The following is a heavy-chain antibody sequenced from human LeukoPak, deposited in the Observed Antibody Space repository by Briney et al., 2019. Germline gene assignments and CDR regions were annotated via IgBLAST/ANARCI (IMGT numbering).Heavy chain of an antibody. Sequence: PGGSLRLSCAASGFTFSSYAMSWVRQAPGKGLEWVSAISGSGGSTYYADSVKGWFTISRDNSKNTLYLQMNSLRAEDTAVYYCAKGGGSGSYYFDYWGQGTLVTVSS. CDR3: AKGGGSGSYYFDY. J-gene: IGHJ4*02. D-gene: IGHD3-10*01. V-gene: IGHV3-23*01. CDR2: ISGSGGST. CDR1: GFTFSSYA.